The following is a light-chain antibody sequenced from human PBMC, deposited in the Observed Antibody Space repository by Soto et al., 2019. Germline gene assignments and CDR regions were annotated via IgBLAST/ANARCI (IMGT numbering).Light chain of an antibody. CDR1: QSVSDN. CDR2: GAS. Sequence: ETEMTQSPDTLSLSPWERANLSCRASQSVSDNLAWYQQRPGQGPRLLIYGASNRATGIPARFSGSGSGTDFTLTISSLEPEDFAVYYCHQRQSWPRTFGQGTKVDIK. V-gene: IGKV3-11*01. CDR3: HQRQSWPRT. J-gene: IGKJ1*01.